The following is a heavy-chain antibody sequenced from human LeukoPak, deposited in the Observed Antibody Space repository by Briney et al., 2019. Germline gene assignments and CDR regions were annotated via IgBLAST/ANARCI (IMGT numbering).Heavy chain of an antibody. CDR1: VYTFTPYS. Sequence: SLQASRPPSVYTFTPYSMHRVRQAPAHRPEWLGIINHRGGSTSYAQKCQGRVTMTSDTSTSTVYMELSSLRPEDTAVYYCATTDAFWSGPEDYWGQGTLVTVSS. D-gene: IGHD3-3*01. CDR3: ATTDAFWSGPEDY. V-gene: IGHV1-46*01. J-gene: IGHJ4*02. CDR2: INHRGGST.